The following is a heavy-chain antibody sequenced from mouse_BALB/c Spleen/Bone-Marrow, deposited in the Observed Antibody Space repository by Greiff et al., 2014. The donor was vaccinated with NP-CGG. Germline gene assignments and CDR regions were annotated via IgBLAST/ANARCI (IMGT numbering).Heavy chain of an antibody. D-gene: IGHD1-1*02. J-gene: IGHJ4*01. CDR3: TRSEFRRGGYALDY. V-gene: IGHV1S81*02. Sequence: VKLMESRAELVKPGASVKLSCKASGYSFTSYWMHWVKQRPGQGLEWIGEISPSNGRSNYNEKFKSKATLTVDKSSSTAYMQLSGLTSEDSAVYYCTRSEFRRGGYALDYWGLGTSVTVSS. CDR2: ISPSNGRS. CDR1: GYSFTSYW.